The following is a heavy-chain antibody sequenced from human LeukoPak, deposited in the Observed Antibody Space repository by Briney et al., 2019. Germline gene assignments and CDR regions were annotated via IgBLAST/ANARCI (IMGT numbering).Heavy chain of an antibody. Sequence: AASVKVSCKVSGSTLTELSMHRVRQAPGEGLEWMGGFDPEDGEPIYAQKFQGRVTMTEDTSTDTVHMELSSLRSEDTAVYYCATDFLGFDPWGQGTLVTVSS. CDR3: ATDFLGFDP. D-gene: IGHD2/OR15-2a*01. J-gene: IGHJ5*02. CDR1: GSTLTELS. CDR2: FDPEDGEP. V-gene: IGHV1-24*01.